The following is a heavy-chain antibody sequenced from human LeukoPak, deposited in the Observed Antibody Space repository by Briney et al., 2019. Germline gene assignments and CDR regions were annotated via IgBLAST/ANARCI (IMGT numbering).Heavy chain of an antibody. CDR1: GGSFSGYY. V-gene: IGHV4-34*01. D-gene: IGHD3-10*01. J-gene: IGHJ4*02. CDR2: INHSGST. CDR3: ARGIYYGSGSYHYLDY. Sequence: PSETLSLTCAVYGGSFSGYYWSWIRQPPGKGLEWIGEINHSGSTNYNPSLKSRVTISVDTSKNQFSLKLSSVTAADTAAYYCARGIYYGSGSYHYLDYWGQGTLVTVSS.